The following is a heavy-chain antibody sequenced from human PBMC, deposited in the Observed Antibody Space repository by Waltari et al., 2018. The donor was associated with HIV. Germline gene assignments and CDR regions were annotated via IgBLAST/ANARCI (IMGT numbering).Heavy chain of an antibody. V-gene: IGHV7-4-1*02. CDR1: GYTFSNFA. J-gene: IGHJ4*02. D-gene: IGHD3-10*01. Sequence: QVHLVQSGSELKKPGASVKVSCKDSGYTFSNFARNWVRQAPGQGLEWMGWINTTTGNPPHAQAFTGRFVFSLDTSVGTAYLLISSLKAEDIAVYYCGSGPGRSIDYWGQGTLVTVSS. CDR2: INTTTGNP. CDR3: GSGPGRSIDY.